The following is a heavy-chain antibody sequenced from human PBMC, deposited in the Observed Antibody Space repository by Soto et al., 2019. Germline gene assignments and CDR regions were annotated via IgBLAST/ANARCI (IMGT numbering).Heavy chain of an antibody. V-gene: IGHV3-9*01. CDR2: ISWNSGSI. Sequence: GGSLRLSCAASGFTFDDYAMHWVRQAPGKGLEWVSGISWNSGSIGYADSVKGRFTISRDNAKNSLYLQMNSLRAEDTALYYCAKDIIPNWDETNWFDPWGQGTLVTVSS. D-gene: IGHD1-1*01. CDR1: GFTFDDYA. J-gene: IGHJ5*02. CDR3: AKDIIPNWDETNWFDP.